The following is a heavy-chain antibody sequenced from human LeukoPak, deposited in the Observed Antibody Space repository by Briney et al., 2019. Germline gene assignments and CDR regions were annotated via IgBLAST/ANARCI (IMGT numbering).Heavy chain of an antibody. CDR3: GITVLYGMILGHYDGMDV. D-gene: IGHD4-17*01. Sequence: SETLSLTCTVSGRSISSYYWNCIRQPPGKGLEWIGYIYYRGSTDCNPSLKSRVTISVDTSKNQSSLNLSSVTAAGTPMSYCGITVLYGMILGHYDGMDVWGQGTTVTVSS. J-gene: IGHJ6*02. CDR2: IYYRGST. V-gene: IGHV4-59*01. CDR1: GRSISSYY.